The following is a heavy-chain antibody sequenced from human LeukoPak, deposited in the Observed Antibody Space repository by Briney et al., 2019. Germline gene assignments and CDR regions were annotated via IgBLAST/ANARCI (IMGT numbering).Heavy chain of an antibody. CDR2: IDPSDSYT. CDR1: GYIFTSYW. D-gene: IGHD3-10*01. Sequence: GESLKISCKGSGYIFTSYWISWVRQMPGKGLEWMGKIDPSDSYTNYSPSFQGHVTISADKSISTAYLKWSSLKASDTAMYYCARQDYYYGSGSYSFDYWGQGTLVTVSS. J-gene: IGHJ4*02. CDR3: ARQDYYYGSGSYSFDY. V-gene: IGHV5-10-1*01.